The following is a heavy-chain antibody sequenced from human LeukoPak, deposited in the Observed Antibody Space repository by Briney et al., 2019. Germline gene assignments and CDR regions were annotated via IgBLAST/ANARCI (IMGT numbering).Heavy chain of an antibody. J-gene: IGHJ5*02. CDR2: IYYSGST. D-gene: IGHD2-15*01. CDR1: GGSISSGGYY. Sequence: SQTLSLTCTVSGGSISSGGYYWSWSRQHPGKGLELLGYIYYSGSTYYNPSIKSRVTISVDTSKNQFSLKLSSVTAADTAVYYCAREPYRYCSGGSCYPYNWFDPWGQGTLVTVSS. CDR3: AREPYRYCSGGSCYPYNWFDP. V-gene: IGHV4-31*03.